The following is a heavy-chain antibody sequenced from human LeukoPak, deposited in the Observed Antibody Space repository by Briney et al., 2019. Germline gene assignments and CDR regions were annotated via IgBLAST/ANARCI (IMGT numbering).Heavy chain of an antibody. J-gene: IGHJ4*02. D-gene: IGHD5-18*01. CDR3: ARGPRGYSYGVFDY. Sequence: SMKVSCKASGGTFSSYAISWVRQAPGQGLEWMGGIIPIFGTANYAQKFQGRVTITADESTSTAYMELSSLRSEDTAVYYCARGPRGYSYGVFDYWGQGTLVTVSS. CDR1: GGTFSSYA. CDR2: IIPIFGTA. V-gene: IGHV1-69*13.